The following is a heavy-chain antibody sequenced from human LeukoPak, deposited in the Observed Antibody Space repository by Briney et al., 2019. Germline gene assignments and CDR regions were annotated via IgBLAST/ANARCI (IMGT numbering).Heavy chain of an antibody. V-gene: IGHV1-18*01. CDR3: AREDIVVVPAAMAAYYYYYYGMDV. D-gene: IGHD2-2*01. CDR1: GYTFTSYG. J-gene: IGHJ6*02. Sequence: GASVKVSCKASGYTFTSYGISWVRQAPGQGLEWMGWISAYNGNTNYAQKLQGRVTMTTDTSTSTAYMELRCLRSDDTAVYYCAREDIVVVPAAMAAYYYYYYGMDVWGQGTTVTVSS. CDR2: ISAYNGNT.